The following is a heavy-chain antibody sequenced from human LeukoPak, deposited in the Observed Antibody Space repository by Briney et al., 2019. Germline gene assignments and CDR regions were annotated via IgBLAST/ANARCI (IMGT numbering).Heavy chain of an antibody. V-gene: IGHV3-30*02. CDR2: IRYDGSNK. D-gene: IGHD3-10*02. J-gene: IGHJ4*02. CDR1: GFTFSSYG. Sequence: GGSLRLPCAASGFTFSSYGMHWVRQAPGKGLEWVAFIRYDGSNKYYADSVKGRFTISRDNSKNTLYVEMNSLRAEDTAVYYCAKESTMLSGSPDYWGQGTLVTVSS. CDR3: AKESTMLSGSPDY.